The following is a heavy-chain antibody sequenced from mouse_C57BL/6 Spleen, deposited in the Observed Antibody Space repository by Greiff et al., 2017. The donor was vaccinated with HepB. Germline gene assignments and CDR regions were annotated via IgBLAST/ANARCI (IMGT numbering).Heavy chain of an antibody. J-gene: IGHJ1*03. CDR2: INPSSGYT. D-gene: IGHD2-5*01. Sequence: QVQLKESGAELAKPGASVKLSCKASGYTFTSYWMHWVKQRPGQGLEWIGYINPSSGYTKYNQKFKDKATLTADKSSSTAYMQLSSLTYEDSAVYYCARWADSNYWYFDVWGTGTTVTVSS. V-gene: IGHV1-7*01. CDR1: GYTFTSYW. CDR3: ARWADSNYWYFDV.